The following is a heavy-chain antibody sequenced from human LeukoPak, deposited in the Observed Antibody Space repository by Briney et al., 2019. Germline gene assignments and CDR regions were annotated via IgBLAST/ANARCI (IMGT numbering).Heavy chain of an antibody. CDR2: ITNSGNSK. D-gene: IGHD7-27*01. V-gene: IGHV3-21*05. Sequence: PGGSLRLSCAASEFTFSSYSMNWVRQAPGKGLEWVSYITNSGNSKSYADSVEGRFTISRDNAKNTLYLQMNSLKGEDTAVYYCATSLGPLTEYWGQGTLVTVSS. CDR3: ATSLGPLTEY. J-gene: IGHJ4*02. CDR1: EFTFSSYS.